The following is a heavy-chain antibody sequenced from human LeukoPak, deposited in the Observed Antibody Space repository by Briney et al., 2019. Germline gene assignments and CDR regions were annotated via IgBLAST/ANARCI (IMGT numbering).Heavy chain of an antibody. V-gene: IGHV3-23*01. Sequence: GGSLRLSCAASGFTFSYAMSWVRQAPGKGLEWVSAISGSGGSTYYADSVKGRFTISRDNSKNTLYLQMNSLRAEDTAVYYCASNLPDDYGDHYFDYWGQGTLVTVSS. CDR2: ISGSGGST. D-gene: IGHD4-17*01. J-gene: IGHJ4*02. CDR1: GFTFSYA. CDR3: ASNLPDDYGDHYFDY.